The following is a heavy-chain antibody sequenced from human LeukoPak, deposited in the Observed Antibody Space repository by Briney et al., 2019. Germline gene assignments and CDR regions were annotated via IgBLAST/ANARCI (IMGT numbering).Heavy chain of an antibody. V-gene: IGHV7-4-1*02. D-gene: IGHD6-13*01. CDR2: INTNTGNP. J-gene: IGHJ4*02. CDR3: ARDGDSSSWYSPYYFDY. CDR1: GYTFTSYA. Sequence: GASVKVSCKASGYTFTSYAMNWVRQAPGQGLEWMGWINTNTGNPTYAQGFTGRFVFSLDTSVSTAYLQISSLRAEDTAVYYCARDGDSSSWYSPYYFDYWGQGTLVTVSS.